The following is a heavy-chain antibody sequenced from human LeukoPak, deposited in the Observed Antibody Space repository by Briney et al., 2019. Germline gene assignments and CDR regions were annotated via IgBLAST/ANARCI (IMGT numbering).Heavy chain of an antibody. Sequence: PSETLSLTCAVYGGSFSGYYWSWIRQPPGKGLEWIGEINHSGSTNYNPSLKSRVTISVDTSKNQFSLKLSPVTAADTAVYYCARHGVLLWFGTTPYYFDYWGQGTLVTVSS. V-gene: IGHV4-34*01. CDR2: INHSGST. CDR3: ARHGVLLWFGTTPYYFDY. J-gene: IGHJ4*02. CDR1: GGSFSGYY. D-gene: IGHD3-10*01.